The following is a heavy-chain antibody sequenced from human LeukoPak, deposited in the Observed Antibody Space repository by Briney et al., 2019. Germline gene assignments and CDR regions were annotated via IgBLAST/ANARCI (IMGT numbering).Heavy chain of an antibody. CDR1: GYTFTSYD. CDR2: ISAYNGNT. V-gene: IGHV1-18*01. Sequence: ASVKVSCKASGYTFTSYDINWVRQAPGQGLEWMGWISAYNGNTNYAQKLQGRVTMTTDTSTSTAYMELRSLRSDDTAVYYCARSRNYYYYYAMDVWGQGTTVTVSS. J-gene: IGHJ6*02. CDR3: ARSRNYYYYYAMDV. D-gene: IGHD2-2*01.